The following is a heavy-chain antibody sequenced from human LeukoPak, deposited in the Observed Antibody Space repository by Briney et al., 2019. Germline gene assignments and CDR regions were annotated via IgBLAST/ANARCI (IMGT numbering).Heavy chain of an antibody. J-gene: IGHJ4*02. CDR1: GFTFSSYS. D-gene: IGHD3-3*01. CDR3: GTGYYDFWFFNY. CDR2: ISSSSSYI. Sequence: GGSLRLSCAASGFTFSSYSKNWVRQAPGKGLEWVSSISSSSSYIYYADSVKGRFTISRDNAKNSLYLQMNSLRAEDTAVYYCGTGYYDFWFFNYWGQGTLVTVSS. V-gene: IGHV3-21*01.